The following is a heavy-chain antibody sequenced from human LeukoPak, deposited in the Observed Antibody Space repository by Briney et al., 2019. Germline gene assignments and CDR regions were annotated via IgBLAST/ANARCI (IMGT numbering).Heavy chain of an antibody. CDR2: ISSSSTYI. CDR1: GFTFTTYS. J-gene: IGHJ5*02. Sequence: GSLRLSCAASGFTFTTYSMNWVRQAPGKGLEWVSSISSSSTYIYYAGSVKGRFTISRDNAENSVSLQMNSLRVEDSAVYYCVRAVVWGTSPNWLDPWGQGTLVTVSS. CDR3: VRAVVWGTSPNWLDP. V-gene: IGHV3-21*01. D-gene: IGHD3-16*01.